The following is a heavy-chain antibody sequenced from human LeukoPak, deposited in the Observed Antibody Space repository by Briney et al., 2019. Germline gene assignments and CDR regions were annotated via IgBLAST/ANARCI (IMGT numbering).Heavy chain of an antibody. CDR3: ARHEAAVDTGFDF. CDR2: IRYSGST. V-gene: IGHV4-39*01. J-gene: IGHJ4*02. Sequence: SETLSLTCSVSGGSISSSRYYWDWIRQPPGKGLEWIGNIRYSGSTYYNPSLKSRVTMSVDTSKNQFSLKLSSVTATDTAVYYCARHEAAVDTGFDFRGKGTLVTVSS. CDR1: GGSISSSRYY. D-gene: IGHD1-14*01.